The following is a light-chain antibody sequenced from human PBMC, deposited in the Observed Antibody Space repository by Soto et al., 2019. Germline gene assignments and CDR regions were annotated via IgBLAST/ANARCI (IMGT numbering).Light chain of an antibody. V-gene: IGLV1-44*01. J-gene: IGLJ2*01. CDR2: AND. CDR1: RSNIGGNA. CDR3: AVWDDNLRGL. Sequence: QSVLTQPPSVSGTPGQRVTISCSGSRSNIGGNAVTWYQQVPGTVPKLLIYANDQRPSGISDRFSGSKSSTSASLAISGLQSEDEADYYCAVWDDNLRGLFGGGTKLTVL.